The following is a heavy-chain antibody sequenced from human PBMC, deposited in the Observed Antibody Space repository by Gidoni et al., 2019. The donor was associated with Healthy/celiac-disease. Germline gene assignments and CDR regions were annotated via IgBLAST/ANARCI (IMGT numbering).Heavy chain of an antibody. CDR1: GFTFSSYA. CDR2: ISYDGSNK. D-gene: IGHD3-10*01. CDR3: ASWPGVYYYGSGSPYYFDY. J-gene: IGHJ4*02. V-gene: IGHV3-30-3*01. Sequence: QVQLVESGGGVVQPGRSLRLSCAASGFTFSSYACHWVRQAPGKGLEWVAVISYDGSNKYYADSVKGRFTISRDNSKNTLYLQMNSLRAEDTAVYYCASWPGVYYYGSGSPYYFDYWGQGTLVTVSS.